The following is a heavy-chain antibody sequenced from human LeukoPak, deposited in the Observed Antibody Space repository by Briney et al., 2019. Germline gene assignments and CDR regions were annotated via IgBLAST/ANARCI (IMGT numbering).Heavy chain of an antibody. Sequence: ASVKVSCKASGYTFTSYAMHWVRQAPGQRLEWMGWINAGNGDTKYSQKFQGRVTITRDTSASTAYMELSSLRSEDTAVYYCARRQYSSSWYEYYFDYWDQGTLVTVSS. V-gene: IGHV1-3*01. CDR2: INAGNGDT. CDR1: GYTFTSYA. CDR3: ARRQYSSSWYEYYFDY. J-gene: IGHJ4*02. D-gene: IGHD6-13*01.